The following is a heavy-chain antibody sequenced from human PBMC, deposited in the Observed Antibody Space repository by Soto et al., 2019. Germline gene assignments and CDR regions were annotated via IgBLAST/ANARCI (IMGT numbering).Heavy chain of an antibody. CDR2: IYHTGST. J-gene: IGHJ4*02. CDR1: GGSISRSNW. Sequence: QVQLQESGPGLVKPSETLSLTCAVSGGSISRSNWWSWVRQPPGKGLEWIGEIYHTGSTNYNPSLKSRVTISVAKSNNQFSLKMSSVTAADTAVYYCANRYGLYYFDSWGQGTLVTVSS. D-gene: IGHD5-18*01. CDR3: ANRYGLYYFDS. V-gene: IGHV4-4*02.